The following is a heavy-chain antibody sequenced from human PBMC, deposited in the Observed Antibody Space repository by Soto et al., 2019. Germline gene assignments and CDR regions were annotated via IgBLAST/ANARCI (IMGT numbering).Heavy chain of an antibody. Sequence: ASVKVSCKASGYTFTSYDINWVRQATGQGLEWMGWMNPNSGNTGYAQKFQGRVTMTRNTSISTAYMELSSLRSEDTAVYYCARTKKESVVVVAATRVYYMDVWGKGTTVTVSS. CDR2: MNPNSGNT. CDR1: GYTFTSYD. J-gene: IGHJ6*03. D-gene: IGHD2-15*01. CDR3: ARTKKESVVVVAATRVYYMDV. V-gene: IGHV1-8*01.